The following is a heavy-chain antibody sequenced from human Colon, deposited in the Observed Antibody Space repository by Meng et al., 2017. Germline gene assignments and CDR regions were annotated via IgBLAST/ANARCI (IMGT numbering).Heavy chain of an antibody. CDR3: ATGLRHGDWFDP. V-gene: IGHV4-34*01. D-gene: IGHD4-17*01. CDR1: GGYFRGFY. Sequence: QVRIQQGGAGLLNPSDFLSLSFPVSGGYFRGFYWGWIRQPPGKGLEWIGEIDHFGITNNNSSLKGRLPMSVDTSKKRISLTLTSVTAADTAVYYGATGLRHGDWFDPWGPGTLVTVSS. CDR2: IDHFGIT. J-gene: IGHJ5*02.